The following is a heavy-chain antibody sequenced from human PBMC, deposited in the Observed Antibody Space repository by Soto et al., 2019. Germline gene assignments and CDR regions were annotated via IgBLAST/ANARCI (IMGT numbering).Heavy chain of an antibody. D-gene: IGHD4-4*01. CDR3: SREGVTNYPRDYFDL. J-gene: IGHJ4*02. Sequence: EVQLVESGGGLVKPGGSLRLSCAASGFPFYYYNMNWVRQAPGRGLEWVSSISGSGIDIHFADSVKGRFTISRDNAKTSMSLQLDSLSPEDKAIYYSSREGVTNYPRDYFDLWGQGTLVTVSS. CDR2: ISGSGIDI. V-gene: IGHV3-21*01. CDR1: GFPFYYYN.